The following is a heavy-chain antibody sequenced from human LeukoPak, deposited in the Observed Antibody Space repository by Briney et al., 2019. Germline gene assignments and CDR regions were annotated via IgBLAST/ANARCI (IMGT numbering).Heavy chain of an antibody. J-gene: IGHJ5*02. V-gene: IGHV4-4*07. CDR1: GGSISSYY. CDR2: IYTTGNT. D-gene: IGHD3-22*01. Sequence: SETLSLTCIVSGGSISSYYWSWIRQPAGKGLEWIGRIYTTGNTNYNPSLKSRVTMPIDTSKKQFSLKLSSVTAADTAVYYCARGKYYYDSNSSYRYFDPWGQGTLVTVSS. CDR3: ARGKYYYDSNSSYRYFDP.